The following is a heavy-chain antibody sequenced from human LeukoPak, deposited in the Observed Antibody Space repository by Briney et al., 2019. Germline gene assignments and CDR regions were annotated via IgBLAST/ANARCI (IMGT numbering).Heavy chain of an antibody. CDR2: INPSGGST. D-gene: IGHD5-24*01. V-gene: IGHV1-46*01. J-gene: IGHJ4*02. CDR3: ARDYEGDGYNFAWLGPYYFDY. Sequence: GASVNVSCKASGYTFTSYYMHWVRQAPGQGLEWMGIINPSGGSTSYAQKFQGRVTMTRVTSTSTVYMELSSLRSEDTAVYYCARDYEGDGYNFAWLGPYYFDYWGQGTLVTVSS. CDR1: GYTFTSYY.